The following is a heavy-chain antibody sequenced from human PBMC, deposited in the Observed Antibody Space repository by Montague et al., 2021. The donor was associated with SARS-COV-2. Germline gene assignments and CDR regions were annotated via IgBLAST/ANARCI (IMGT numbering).Heavy chain of an antibody. CDR3: ARHVGRGPSAMDWFDP. CDR1: GGSIITSNYY. J-gene: IGHJ5*02. V-gene: IGHV4-39*01. CDR2: GDYSGST. Sequence: SETLSLTCTVSGGSIITSNYYWGWLRQPPGKGLEWIGSGDYSGSTPSNPSLTSPVTISVDTSKNQFSLKLTSVTAADTAVYYCARHVGRGPSAMDWFDPWGQGTLVTVSS. D-gene: IGHD2-2*01.